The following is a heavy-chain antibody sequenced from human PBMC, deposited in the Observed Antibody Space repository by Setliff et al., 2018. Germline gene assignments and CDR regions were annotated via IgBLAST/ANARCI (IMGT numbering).Heavy chain of an antibody. Sequence: SETLSLTCTVSGGSITSGSFYWSWIRQPAGKKLEWIGRIHASGSPDYNPSFKSRVTISRDTFTNQFSLKLGSVTAADTAVYYCARERYFDWFFEDWGHGTLVTVSS. CDR2: IHASGSP. CDR3: ARERYFDWFFED. V-gene: IGHV4-61*02. J-gene: IGHJ4*01. D-gene: IGHD3-9*01. CDR1: GGSITSGSFY.